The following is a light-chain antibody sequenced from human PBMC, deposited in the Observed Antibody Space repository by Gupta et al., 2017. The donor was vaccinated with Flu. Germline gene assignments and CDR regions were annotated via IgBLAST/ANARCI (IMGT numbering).Light chain of an antibody. Sequence: VTLGQTASISCRSSQSLVYSDGNTVLHWFQQRPGQAPRRLIYLVSHRESGVPDRFSGSGSGTEFTLKISRVEAEDVGIYFCMQGAHWPWAFGQATKVEI. CDR2: LVS. V-gene: IGKV2-30*01. J-gene: IGKJ1*01. CDR1: QSLVYSDGNTV. CDR3: MQGAHWPWA.